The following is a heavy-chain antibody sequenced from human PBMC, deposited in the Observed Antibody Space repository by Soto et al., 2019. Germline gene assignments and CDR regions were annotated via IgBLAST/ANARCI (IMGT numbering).Heavy chain of an antibody. CDR1: GFTFSSYG. J-gene: IGHJ4*02. CDR3: ATDVTINAAVAGLFDY. V-gene: IGHV3-30*03. CDR2: ISYDGSNK. Sequence: QVQLVESGGGVVQPGRSLRLSCAASGFTFSSYGMHWVRQAPGKGLEWVAVISYDGSNKYYADSVEDRFTISRDTSKNTLYLQMNSLRAEDTAVYYCATDVTINAAVAGLFDYWGQGTLVTVSS. D-gene: IGHD6-19*01.